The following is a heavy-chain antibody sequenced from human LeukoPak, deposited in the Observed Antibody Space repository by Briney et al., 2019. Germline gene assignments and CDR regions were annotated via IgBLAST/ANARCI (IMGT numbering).Heavy chain of an antibody. J-gene: IGHJ4*02. Sequence: GAAVKVSCKASGYSFTGYYIHWVRQAPGQGLAWMGCINPYSGDTTYAQTFQGRLTLTRDTSISTAYMEVSRLKSDDTAVYYCARTNGGYEYNWGQGTRVIVSS. CDR3: ARTNGGYEYN. V-gene: IGHV1-2*02. CDR2: INPYSGDT. CDR1: GYSFTGYY. D-gene: IGHD5-12*01.